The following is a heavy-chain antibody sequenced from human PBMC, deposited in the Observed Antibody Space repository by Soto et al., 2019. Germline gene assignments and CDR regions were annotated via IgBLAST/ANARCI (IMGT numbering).Heavy chain of an antibody. CDR3: ARDFTPTRGEMAPIWIDD. V-gene: IGHV1-2*04. CDR1: GYTFTGYY. D-gene: IGHD3-3*01. CDR2: INPNSGGT. J-gene: IGHJ4*02. Sequence: ASVKVSCKASGYTFTGYYMHWVRQAPGQGLEWMGWINPNSGGTNYAQKFQGWVTMTRDTSISTAYMELSRLRSDDTAVYYCARDFTPTRGEMAPIWIDDWGQGTLVTVSS.